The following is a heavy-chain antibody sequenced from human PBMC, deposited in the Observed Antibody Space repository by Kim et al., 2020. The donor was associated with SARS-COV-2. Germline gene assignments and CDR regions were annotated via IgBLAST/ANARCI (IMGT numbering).Heavy chain of an antibody. CDR3: AREGGSSWYRNSFYFDY. Sequence: ASVKVSCKASGYTFTNSGISWVRQAPGQGLEWMGWISAHNGHTNYAQKVQDRVTMTTDTSTSTAYVELRSLRPDDTAVYYCAREGGSSWYRNSFYFDYWGQGTLVTVSS. CDR1: GYTFTNSG. J-gene: IGHJ4*02. D-gene: IGHD6-13*01. V-gene: IGHV1-18*01. CDR2: ISAHNGHT.